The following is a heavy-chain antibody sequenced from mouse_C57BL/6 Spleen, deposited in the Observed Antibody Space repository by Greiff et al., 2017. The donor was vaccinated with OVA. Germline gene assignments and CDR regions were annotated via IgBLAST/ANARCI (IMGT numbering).Heavy chain of an antibody. J-gene: IGHJ2*01. Sequence: QVQLQQPGAELVKPGASVKMSCKASGYTFTSYWITWVKQRPGPGLAWIGAIYPGSGSTHYNEKFKSKATLTVAPSSSTAYMQLSSLTSDDAAVYYCASPITTVVATDYWGQGTTRTVSA. CDR3: ASPITTVVATDY. V-gene: IGHV1-55*01. D-gene: IGHD1-1*01. CDR2: IYPGSGST. CDR1: GYTFTSYW.